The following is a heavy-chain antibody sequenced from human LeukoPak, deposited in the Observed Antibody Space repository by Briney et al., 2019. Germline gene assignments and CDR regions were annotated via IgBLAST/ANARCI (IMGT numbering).Heavy chain of an antibody. V-gene: IGHV1-46*01. Sequence: ASVKASCKASGYTFTSYYMHWVRQAPGQGLEWMGIINPSSGSTTYAQKFQGRVTMTSDMSTSTVYMELSSLRSEDTAVYYCARAYDYISWFDRWGQGTLVTVSS. J-gene: IGHJ5*02. D-gene: IGHD4-11*01. CDR1: GYTFTSYY. CDR3: ARAYDYISWFDR. CDR2: INPSSGST.